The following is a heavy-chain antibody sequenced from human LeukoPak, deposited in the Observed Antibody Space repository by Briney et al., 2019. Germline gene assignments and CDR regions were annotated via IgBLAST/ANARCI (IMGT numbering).Heavy chain of an antibody. J-gene: IGHJ2*01. D-gene: IGHD3-22*01. CDR2: IYTSGST. Sequence: PSETLSLTCTVSGGSISSYYWSWIRQPAGKGLEWIGRIYTSGSTNYNPSLKSRVTISVDKSKNQFSLKLRPVTAADTAVYYCARDFYYYDSSGYLAYFDLWGRGTLVTVSS. CDR1: GGSISSYY. CDR3: ARDFYYYDSSGYLAYFDL. V-gene: IGHV4-4*07.